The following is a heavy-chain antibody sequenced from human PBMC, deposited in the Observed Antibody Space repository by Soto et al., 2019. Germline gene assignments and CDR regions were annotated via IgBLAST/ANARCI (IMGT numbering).Heavy chain of an antibody. CDR3: ARLIGAYYYDSSGYPKRNYYYYYGMDV. CDR2: IIPIFGTA. J-gene: IGHJ6*02. D-gene: IGHD3-22*01. CDR1: GGRFSSYA. Sequence: GASAKVSCKASGGRFSSYAISWVRQAPGQGLEWMGGIIPIFGTANYAQKFQGRVTITADESTSTAYMELSSLRSEDTAVYYCARLIGAYYYDSSGYPKRNYYYYYGMDVWGQGTTVTVSS. V-gene: IGHV1-69*13.